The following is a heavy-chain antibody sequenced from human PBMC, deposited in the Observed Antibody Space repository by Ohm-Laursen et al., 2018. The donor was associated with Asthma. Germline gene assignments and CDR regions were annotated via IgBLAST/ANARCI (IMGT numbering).Heavy chain of an antibody. Sequence: SLRLSCSASGFTFSSYGMHWVRQAPGKGLEWVAVGGSYYDGGLKYYADSVNGRFTVSRDDSKNTLYPQMNSLRPDDTAVYYCARDVMEWYLPAFDFWGQGTLVTVSS. V-gene: IGHV3-30*03. CDR3: ARDVMEWYLPAFDF. J-gene: IGHJ4*02. CDR2: GGSYYDGGLK. D-gene: IGHD3-3*01. CDR1: GFTFSSYG.